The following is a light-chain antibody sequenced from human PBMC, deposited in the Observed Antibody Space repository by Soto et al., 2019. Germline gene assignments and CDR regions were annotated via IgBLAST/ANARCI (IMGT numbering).Light chain of an antibody. CDR2: AAA. J-gene: IGKJ1*01. CDR3: QQSYSLPPT. Sequence: DIQMTQSPSYLSASVGDRVTITCRASQSISRNLNWYQQKPGKAPQLLIYAAASLQSGIPSRFSGNGSKTDFTLTISSLQPEDFANYNCQQSYSLPPTFGQGTKVEIK. V-gene: IGKV1-39*01. CDR1: QSISRN.